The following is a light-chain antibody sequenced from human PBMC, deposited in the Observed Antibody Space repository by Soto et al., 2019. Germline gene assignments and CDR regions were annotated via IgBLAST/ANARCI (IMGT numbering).Light chain of an antibody. CDR1: SSNIGSNP. V-gene: IGLV1-44*01. CDR3: AAWDDSLNGLV. J-gene: IGLJ3*02. CDR2: SNN. Sequence: QSVLTQPPSASGTPGQRVTISCSGSSSNIGSNPVNWYQLLPGTAPKLLIYSNNQRASGVPDRISGSKSGTSASLAIRGLQSEDEADYYCAAWDDSLNGLVFGGGTKLTVL.